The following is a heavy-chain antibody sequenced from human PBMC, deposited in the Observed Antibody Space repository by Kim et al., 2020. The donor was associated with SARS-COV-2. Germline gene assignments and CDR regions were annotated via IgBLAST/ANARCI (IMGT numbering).Heavy chain of an antibody. Sequence: GGSLRLSCAASGFTFSSYWMHWVRQAPGKGLVWVSRINSDGSSTSYADSVKGRFTISRDNAKNTLYLQMNSLRAEDTAVYYCARDLSGIVGATPPLDAFDIWGQGTMVTVSS. J-gene: IGHJ3*02. V-gene: IGHV3-74*01. CDR1: GFTFSSYW. CDR2: INSDGSST. CDR3: ARDLSGIVGATPPLDAFDI. D-gene: IGHD1-26*01.